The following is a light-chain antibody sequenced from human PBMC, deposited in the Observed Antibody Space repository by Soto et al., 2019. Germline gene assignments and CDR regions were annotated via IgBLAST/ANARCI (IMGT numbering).Light chain of an antibody. CDR3: MQGLTTPLT. CDR1: QSLLSSNGNTY. J-gene: IGKJ4*01. CDR2: LGS. Sequence: DIVLTQSPLSLPVTPGEPASISCRSSQSLLSSNGNTYLDWYLQKPGQSPQVLIYLGSNRASEVPDRFSGSGSGTDVTLKISRVEAEDVGIYYCMQGLTTPLTVGGGTKVEIK. V-gene: IGKV2-28*01.